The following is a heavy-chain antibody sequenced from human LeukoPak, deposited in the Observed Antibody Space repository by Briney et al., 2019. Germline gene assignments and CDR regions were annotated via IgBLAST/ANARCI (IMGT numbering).Heavy chain of an antibody. CDR3: AKGGAATMRDGYNYYYYYMEV. J-gene: IGHJ6*03. CDR1: RITFSGHA. V-gene: IGHV3-23*01. Sequence: PGGSLRLSCAASRITFSGHAMSWVRQAPGKGLEWVSLISGSGGHTYYGDSVKGRFTISRDNSTNRLYLQMNSLGPEDTAVYYCAKGGAATMRDGYNYYYYYMEVWGRGATVTVSS. CDR2: ISGSGGHT. D-gene: IGHD5-24*01.